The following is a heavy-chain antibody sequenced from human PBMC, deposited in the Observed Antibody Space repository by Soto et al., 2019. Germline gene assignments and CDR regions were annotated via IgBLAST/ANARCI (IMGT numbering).Heavy chain of an antibody. Sequence: ESGPTLVNPTQTLTLPCTFSGSSLSTSGMCVSWIRQPPGKALEWLALIDWDDDKYYSTSLKTRLTISKDTSKNQVVLTMTNMDPVDTATYYCARTTTTVVTRGPAFDIWGQGTMVTVSS. J-gene: IGHJ3*02. CDR1: GSSLSTSGMC. D-gene: IGHD4-17*01. V-gene: IGHV2-70*01. CDR3: ARTTTTVVTRGPAFDI. CDR2: IDWDDDK.